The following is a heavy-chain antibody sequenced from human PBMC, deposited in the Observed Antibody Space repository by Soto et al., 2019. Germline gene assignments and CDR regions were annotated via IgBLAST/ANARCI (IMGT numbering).Heavy chain of an antibody. Sequence: SETLSLTCTVSGGSISSGGYYWSWIRQHPGKGLEWIGYIYYSGSTYYNPSLKSRVTISVDTSTNHFSLRVRSVTAADTAFYYCARIRGLGEVSPYFDHWGQGARVTVSS. CDR3: ARIRGLGEVSPYFDH. D-gene: IGHD3-16*01. J-gene: IGHJ4*02. CDR1: GGSISSGGYY. V-gene: IGHV4-61*03. CDR2: IYYSGST.